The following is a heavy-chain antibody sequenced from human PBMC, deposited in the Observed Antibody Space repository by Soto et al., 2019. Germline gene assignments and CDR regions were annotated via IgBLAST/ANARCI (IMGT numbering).Heavy chain of an antibody. Sequence: QVQLVQSGAEVKKPGASVKVSCKASGYTFTSYGISWVRQAPGQGLEWMGWISANNGNTNYAQKIQGRVTMTTDTTTSTAYMELSSLTSDNTAVYYCARVGRYRGSYGGYYFDYWGQGTLVTVSS. D-gene: IGHD1-26*01. CDR1: GYTFTSYG. CDR3: ARVGRYRGSYGGYYFDY. J-gene: IGHJ4*02. CDR2: ISANNGNT. V-gene: IGHV1-18*01.